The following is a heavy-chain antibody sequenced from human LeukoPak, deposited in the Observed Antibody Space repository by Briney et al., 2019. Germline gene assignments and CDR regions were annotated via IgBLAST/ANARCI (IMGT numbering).Heavy chain of an antibody. D-gene: IGHD6-13*01. CDR1: GFTFSSYS. CDR3: ARGSSSWYLNFDY. V-gene: IGHV3-48*01. J-gene: IGHJ4*02. Sequence: GGSLRLSCADSGFTFSSYSMNWVRQAPGKELEWVSYISSSSSTIYYADSVKGRFTISRDNAKNSLYLQMNSLRAEDTAVYYCARGSSSWYLNFDYWGQGTLVTVSS. CDR2: ISSSSSTI.